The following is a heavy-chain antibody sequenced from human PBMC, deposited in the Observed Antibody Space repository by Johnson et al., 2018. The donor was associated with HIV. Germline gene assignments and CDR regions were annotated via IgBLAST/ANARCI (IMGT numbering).Heavy chain of an antibody. CDR1: GFTFSNYA. V-gene: IGHV3-30*02. CDR3: AGDGGVAAAVGVVAFDI. J-gene: IGHJ3*02. D-gene: IGHD6-13*01. Sequence: QVQLVESGGGVVQPGGSLRLSCAASGFTFSNYAMHWVRQAPGKGLEWVAFIRYDGSNKYYADSVKGRFTISRDNAENSLYLQMNSLRAEDTAVYYCAGDGGVAAAVGVVAFDIWGQGTLVTVSS. CDR2: IRYDGSNK.